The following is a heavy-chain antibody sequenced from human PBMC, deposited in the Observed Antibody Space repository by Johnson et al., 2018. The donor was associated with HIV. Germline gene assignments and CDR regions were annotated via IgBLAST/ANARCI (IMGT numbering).Heavy chain of an antibody. J-gene: IGHJ3*02. D-gene: IGHD2-21*02. V-gene: IGHV3-66*01. Sequence: VQLVESGGGLVQPGGSLRLSCAASGFTVSSNYMSWVRQAPGKGLEWVSVIYSGGSTYYADSVKGRFTISRDNSKNTLYLQMNSLRAEDTALYYCARDKGWGPGEPPAFDIWGQGTMVTVSS. CDR1: GFTVSSNY. CDR3: ARDKGWGPGEPPAFDI. CDR2: IYSGGST.